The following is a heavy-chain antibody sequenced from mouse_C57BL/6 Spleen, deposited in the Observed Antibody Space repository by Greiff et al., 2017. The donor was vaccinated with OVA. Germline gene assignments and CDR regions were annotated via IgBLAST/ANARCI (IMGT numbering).Heavy chain of an antibody. V-gene: IGHV1-52*01. J-gene: IGHJ2*01. D-gene: IGHD1-1*01. CDR2: IDPSDSET. CDR1: GYTFTSYW. Sequence: QVHVKQPGAELVRPGSSVKLSCKASGYTFTSYWMHWVKQRPIQGLEWIGNIDPSDSETHYNQKFKDKATLTVDKSSSTAYMQLSSLTSEDSAVYYCARDYYGSSYRFDYWGQGTTLTVSS. CDR3: ARDYYGSSYRFDY.